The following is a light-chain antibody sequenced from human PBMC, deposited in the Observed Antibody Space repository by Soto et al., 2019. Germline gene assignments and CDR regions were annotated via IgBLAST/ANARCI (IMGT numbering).Light chain of an antibody. V-gene: IGLV4-60*02. CDR3: ETWDSNTYV. CDR2: LEGSGSY. J-gene: IGLJ1*01. Sequence: QSVLTQSSSASASLGSSVSLTCTLSSGHSSYIIAWHQQQPGKAPRYLMKLEGSGSYNKGSGVPDRFSGSSSGADRYLTISNLQFEDEDDYYCETWDSNTYVFGTGTKLTVL. CDR1: SGHSSYI.